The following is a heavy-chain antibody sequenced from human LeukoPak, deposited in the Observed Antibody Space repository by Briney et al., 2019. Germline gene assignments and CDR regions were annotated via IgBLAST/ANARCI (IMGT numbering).Heavy chain of an antibody. V-gene: IGHV3-72*01. D-gene: IGHD1-26*01. CDR3: ADLGSTSSSL. CDR2: IKNKAQRYTT. CDR1: GFTFSSYE. Sequence: GGSLRLSCAASGFTFSSYEMNWVRQAPGKGLEWVGQIKNKAQRYTTQYVASVKGRFTISRDDSKNSVYLQMNSLGSEDTAVYFCADLGSTSSSLWGQGTLVTVSS. J-gene: IGHJ4*02.